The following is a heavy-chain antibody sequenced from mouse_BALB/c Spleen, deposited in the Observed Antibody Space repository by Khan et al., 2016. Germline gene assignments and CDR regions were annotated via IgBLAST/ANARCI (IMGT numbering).Heavy chain of an antibody. D-gene: IGHD3-3*01. CDR1: GYTFTSFW. CDR3: TRGTGYFDY. Sequence: QVQLQQPGAELVRPGASVKLSCKASGYTFTSFWINWVKQRPGQGLEWIGHIYPSDSYTDYNQKFKDRATLTVDKSSNTAYMQLNSPTSEDSAVYYGTRGTGYFDYWGQGTTLTVSS. CDR2: IYPSDSYT. J-gene: IGHJ2*01. V-gene: IGHV1-69*02.